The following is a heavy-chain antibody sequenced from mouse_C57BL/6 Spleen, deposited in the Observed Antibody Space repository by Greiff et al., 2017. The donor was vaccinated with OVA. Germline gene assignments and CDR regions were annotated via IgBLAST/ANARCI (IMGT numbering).Heavy chain of an antibody. J-gene: IGHJ2*01. D-gene: IGHD2-1*01. Sequence: VQLQQPGPELVKPGASVKISCKASGYAFSSSWMNWVKQRPGKGLEWIGRIYPGDGDTNYNGKFKGKATLTADKSSSTAYMQLSSLTSEDSAVYFCARSGVISGNPYYFDYWGQGTTLTVSS. CDR2: IYPGDGDT. V-gene: IGHV1-82*01. CDR3: ARSGVISGNPYYFDY. CDR1: GYAFSSSW.